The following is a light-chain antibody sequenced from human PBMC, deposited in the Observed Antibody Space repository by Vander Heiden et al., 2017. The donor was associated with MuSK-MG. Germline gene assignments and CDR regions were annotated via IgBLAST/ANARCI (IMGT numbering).Light chain of an antibody. Sequence: SSELTQDPAVSVALGQTVRITCQGDSLRSFFASWYQQKPGQAPILVIYNTDNRPSGIPDRFSGSRSGDTASLTLTGAQAEDEADYYCNFRDSTDVLFGGGTKLTVL. J-gene: IGLJ2*01. CDR2: NTD. V-gene: IGLV3-19*01. CDR1: SLRSFF. CDR3: NFRDSTDVL.